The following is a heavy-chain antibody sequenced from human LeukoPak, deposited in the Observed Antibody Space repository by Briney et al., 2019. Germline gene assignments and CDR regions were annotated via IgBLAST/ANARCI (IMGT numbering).Heavy chain of an antibody. CDR2: INHSGST. D-gene: IGHD3-3*01. CDR1: GGSFSGYY. J-gene: IGHJ6*03. CDR3: ARRNDFWSGPYMDV. V-gene: IGHV4-34*01. Sequence: SETLSLTCAVYGGSFSGYYWSWIRQPPGKGLEWIGEINHSGSTNYNPSLESRLTISVDTSKNQFSLKLSSVTAADTAVYYCARRNDFWSGPYMDVCGKGTTVTVSS.